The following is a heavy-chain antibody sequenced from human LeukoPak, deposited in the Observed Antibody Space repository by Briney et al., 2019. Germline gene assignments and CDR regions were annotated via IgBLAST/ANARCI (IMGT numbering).Heavy chain of an antibody. CDR3: ARDREYSTSSVYFDY. CDR2: INTSGST. CDR1: GGSISSYY. V-gene: IGHV4-4*07. J-gene: IGHJ4*02. Sequence: SETLSLTCTVSGGSISSYYWSWIREPAGKGLEWIGRINTSGSTNYNSSLKSRVTMSVDTSKNQFSLRLSSVTAADTAVYYCARDREYSTSSVYFDYWGQGTLVTVSS. D-gene: IGHD6-6*01.